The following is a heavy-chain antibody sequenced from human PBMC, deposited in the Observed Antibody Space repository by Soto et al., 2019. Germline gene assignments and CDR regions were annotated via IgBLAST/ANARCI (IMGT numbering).Heavy chain of an antibody. V-gene: IGHV3-23*01. J-gene: IGHJ5*02. Sequence: LRLSCAASGFTFSSYAMSWVRQAPGKGLEWVSAISGSGGSTYYADSVKGRFTISRDNSKNTLYLQMNSLRAEDTAVYYCAKDRLVQTFNWFDPWGQGTLVTVSS. CDR3: AKDRLVQTFNWFDP. D-gene: IGHD6-13*01. CDR1: GFTFSSYA. CDR2: ISGSGGST.